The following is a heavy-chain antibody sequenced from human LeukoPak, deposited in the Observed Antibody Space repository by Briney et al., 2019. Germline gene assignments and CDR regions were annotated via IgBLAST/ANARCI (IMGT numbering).Heavy chain of an antibody. CDR1: GYTFNSYG. D-gene: IGHD3-3*01. J-gene: IGHJ4*02. CDR3: ARGEGGYYTHSLDY. V-gene: IGHV1-18*01. Sequence: ASVKVSCKTSGYTFNSYGISWVRQAPGQGLQWMGWINNYNENTNYAQNLQGRVTMTTETSTSTAYMELRSLRSDDTAVYYCARGEGGYYTHSLDYWGQGTLVTVSS. CDR2: INNYNENT.